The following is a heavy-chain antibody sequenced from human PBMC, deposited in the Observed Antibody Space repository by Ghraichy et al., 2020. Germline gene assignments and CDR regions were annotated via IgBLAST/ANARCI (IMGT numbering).Heavy chain of an antibody. CDR3: ARNGKYQPLLLYYYYYMDV. D-gene: IGHD2-2*01. Sequence: ESLNISCAVYGGSFSGYYWSWIRQPPGKGLEWIGEINHSGSTNYNPSLKSRVTISVDTSKNQFSLKLSSVTAADTAVYYCARNGKYQPLLLYYYYYMDVWGKGTTVTVSS. V-gene: IGHV4-34*01. J-gene: IGHJ6*03. CDR2: INHSGST. CDR1: GGSFSGYY.